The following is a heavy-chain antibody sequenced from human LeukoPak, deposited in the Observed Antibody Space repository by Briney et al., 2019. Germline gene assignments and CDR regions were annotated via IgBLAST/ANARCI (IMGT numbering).Heavy chain of an antibody. Sequence: SETLSLTCAVSGGSISSYYWSWIRQPPGKGLEWIGYIYYSGSTNYNPSLKSRVTISVDTSKNQFSLKLTSVTAADTAVYHCARKANSISWYSPWGQGTLVTVSS. D-gene: IGHD2-2*01. CDR3: ARKANSISWYSP. CDR1: GGSISSYY. CDR2: IYYSGST. J-gene: IGHJ5*02. V-gene: IGHV4-59*12.